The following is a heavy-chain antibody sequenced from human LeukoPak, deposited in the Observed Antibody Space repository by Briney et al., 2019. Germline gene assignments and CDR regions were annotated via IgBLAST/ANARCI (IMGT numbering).Heavy chain of an antibody. V-gene: IGHV3-20*04. D-gene: IGHD6-6*01. CDR1: GFTFDDYG. CDR3: ARDLRAYSSSSVWGY. Sequence: GGSLRLSCAASGFTFDDYGMSWVRQAPGKGLEWVSGINWNGGSTGYADSVKGRFTISRDNAKNSLYLQMNSLRAEDTALYYCARDLRAYSSSSVWGYWGQGTLVTVSS. J-gene: IGHJ4*02. CDR2: INWNGGST.